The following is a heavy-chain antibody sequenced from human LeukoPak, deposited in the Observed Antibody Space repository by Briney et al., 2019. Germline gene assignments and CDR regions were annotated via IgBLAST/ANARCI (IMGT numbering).Heavy chain of an antibody. CDR2: ISSSSSYI. CDR1: GFTFSSYN. CDR3: VRVRHGDYFDY. J-gene: IGHJ4*02. V-gene: IGHV3-21*01. D-gene: IGHD4-17*01. Sequence: GGSLRLSCAASGFTFSSYNMNWVRQAPGKGLEWVSSISSSSSYIYYADSVKGRFTISRDNAKNSLYLQMNSLRAEDTAVYYCVRVRHGDYFDYWGQGTLVTVSS.